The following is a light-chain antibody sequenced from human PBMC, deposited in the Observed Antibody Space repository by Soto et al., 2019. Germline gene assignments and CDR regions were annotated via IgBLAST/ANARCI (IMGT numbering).Light chain of an antibody. CDR2: HAS. J-gene: IGKJ1*01. CDR1: RSLRSDY. V-gene: IGKV3-20*01. Sequence: IVLMHSHDTLSLCSWETATLSCRASRSLRSDYLAWYQQQPGQAPRLLFYHASRRATGTPDRFSVSGSGTDFTLTISRLEPGDFAVYYCQQYGDSPRAFGQGTKVDI. CDR3: QQYGDSPRA.